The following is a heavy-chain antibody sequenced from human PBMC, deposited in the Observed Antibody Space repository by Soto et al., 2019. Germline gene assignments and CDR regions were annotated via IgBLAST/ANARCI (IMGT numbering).Heavy chain of an antibody. Sequence: GGSLRLSCAASGFTFDDYTMHWVRQAPGKELEWVSAISGSGGSTYYADSVKGRFTISRDNSKNTLYLQMNSLRAEDTAVYYCAYSSTPFDYWGQGTLVTV. J-gene: IGHJ4*02. V-gene: IGHV3-23*01. CDR3: AYSSTPFDY. CDR1: GFTFDDYT. D-gene: IGHD6-13*01. CDR2: ISGSGGST.